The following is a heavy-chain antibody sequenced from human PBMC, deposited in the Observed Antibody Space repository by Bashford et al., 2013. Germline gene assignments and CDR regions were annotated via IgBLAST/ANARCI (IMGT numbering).Heavy chain of an antibody. Sequence: SETLSLTCNVFGGSISRSTKYWGWVRQPPGKGLEWIGSIYETGSTYYNPSLKSRVTISVDTSKNQFSLRLSSVTAADTAVYYCARSLGNGYYYLSFDYWGQGTAVTVSS. CDR3: ARSLGNGYYYLSFDY. CDR1: GGSISRSTKY. CDR2: IYETGST. V-gene: IGHV4-39*01. J-gene: IGHJ4*02. D-gene: IGHD3-22*01.